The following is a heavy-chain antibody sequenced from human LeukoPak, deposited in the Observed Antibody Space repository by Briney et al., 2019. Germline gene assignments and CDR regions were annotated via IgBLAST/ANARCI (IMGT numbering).Heavy chain of an antibody. Sequence: SETLSLTCTVSGGSISSYYWSWIRQPPGKGLEWIGYMYYSGSTNYNPSLKSRVTISVDTSKNQFSLKLSSVTAADTAVYYCARHWDGDYDESDAFDIWGQGTMVTVSS. CDR2: MYYSGST. J-gene: IGHJ3*02. CDR3: ARHWDGDYDESDAFDI. V-gene: IGHV4-59*08. CDR1: GGSISSYY. D-gene: IGHD4-17*01.